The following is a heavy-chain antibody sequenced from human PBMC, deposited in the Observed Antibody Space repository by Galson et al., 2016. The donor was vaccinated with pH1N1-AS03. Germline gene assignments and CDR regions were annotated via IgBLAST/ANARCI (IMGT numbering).Heavy chain of an antibody. CDR1: GFSLAASGVG. V-gene: IGHV2-5*02. J-gene: IGHJ4*02. D-gene: IGHD2/OR15-2a*01. Sequence: PALVKPTQTLTLTCAFSGFSLAASGVGVGWIRQPPGKALEWLALIYWDDDKLYNPSLKSRLTVTKDTSKNLVVLTLTDMDPVDTATYFCTRSRYYNTNLYYFDYWGQGTLVTVSS. CDR2: IYWDDDK. CDR3: TRSRYYNTNLYYFDY.